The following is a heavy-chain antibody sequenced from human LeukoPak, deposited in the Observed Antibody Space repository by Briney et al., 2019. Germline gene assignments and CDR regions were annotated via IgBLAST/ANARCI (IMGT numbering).Heavy chain of an antibody. D-gene: IGHD5-18*01. CDR3: ARVWGFSYGYGAFDI. CDR2: VLYDGSNK. V-gene: IGHV3-30-3*01. Sequence: PGWSVRLSCEASGFTFSDYTMHWVRQAPGKGLEGVAVVLYDGSNKNYADSVKGRFTISRDNSKNTLYLEMNSLRSEDTAVYYCARVWGFSYGYGAFDIWGQGTMVTVSS. J-gene: IGHJ3*02. CDR1: GFTFSDYT.